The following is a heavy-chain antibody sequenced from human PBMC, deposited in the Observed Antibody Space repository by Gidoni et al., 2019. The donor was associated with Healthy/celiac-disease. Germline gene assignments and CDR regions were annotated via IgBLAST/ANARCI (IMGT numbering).Heavy chain of an antibody. CDR1: GYTLTSYG. J-gene: IGHJ3*02. CDR2: IRAYHGNT. Sequence: QVKLVQSGAEVKKPGASVKVACKASGYTLTSYGISWVRQAPGQGLEWMGWIRAYHGNTNYAQKLQGRVTMTTDTSTSTAYMELRSLRSDDTAVYYCARDYYYDSSGYYWSDAFDIWGQGTMVTVSS. D-gene: IGHD3-22*01. V-gene: IGHV1-18*01. CDR3: ARDYYYDSSGYYWSDAFDI.